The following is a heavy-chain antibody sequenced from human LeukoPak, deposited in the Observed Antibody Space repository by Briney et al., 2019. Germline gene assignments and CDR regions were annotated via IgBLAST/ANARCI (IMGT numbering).Heavy chain of an antibody. V-gene: IGHV3-33*01. Sequence: GGSLILTCAASGFTFRSYGMHWVRQAPGKGLEWVAVIWYDGSNKYYADSVKGRFTISRDNSKNTLYLQMNSLRAEDTAVYSCAREAVTTPSFDYWGQGTLVTVSS. D-gene: IGHD4-17*01. CDR2: IWYDGSNK. J-gene: IGHJ4*02. CDR3: AREAVTTPSFDY. CDR1: GFTFRSYG.